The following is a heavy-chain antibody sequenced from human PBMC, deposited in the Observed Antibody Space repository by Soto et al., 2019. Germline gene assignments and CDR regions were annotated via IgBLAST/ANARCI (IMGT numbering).Heavy chain of an antibody. CDR2: IYYSGST. J-gene: IGHJ5*02. D-gene: IGHD3-3*01. Sequence: PSETLSLTCTVSGGSISSSYYWGWIRQPPGKGLEWIGSIYYSGSTYYNPSLKSRVTISVDTSKNQFSLKLSSVAAADTAVYYCARHLTTIFGVVMDWFDPWGQGTLVTVSS. CDR3: ARHLTTIFGVVMDWFDP. V-gene: IGHV4-39*01. CDR1: GGSISSSYY.